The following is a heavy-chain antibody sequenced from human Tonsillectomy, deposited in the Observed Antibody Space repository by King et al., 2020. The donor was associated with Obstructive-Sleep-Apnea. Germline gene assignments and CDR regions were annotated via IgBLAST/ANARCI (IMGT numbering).Heavy chain of an antibody. Sequence: VQLVESGGGLVQPGRSLRLSCAASGFTFDDYAMHWVRQAPGKGLEWGSGISWNSGSIGYADSVKGRFTISRDNAKNSLYLQMNSLRAEDTALYYCAKDIPRYSSAFFDYWGQGTLVTVSS. J-gene: IGHJ4*02. CDR1: GFTFDDYA. CDR2: ISWNSGSI. D-gene: IGHD6-19*01. V-gene: IGHV3-9*01. CDR3: AKDIPRYSSAFFDY.